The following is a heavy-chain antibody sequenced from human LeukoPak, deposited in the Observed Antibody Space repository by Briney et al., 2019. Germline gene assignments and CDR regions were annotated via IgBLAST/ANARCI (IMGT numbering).Heavy chain of an antibody. J-gene: IGHJ4*02. V-gene: IGHV1-2*02. CDR2: INPNSGGT. CDR3: ARNFYVSSGWYTY. D-gene: IGHD6-19*01. Sequence: ASVKVSCKAAGYTFTCYYMHWVRQAPGQGLEWMGWINPNSGGTNYAQKFRGRVTMTRDTSISTAYMELSRLRSDDTAVYYCARNFYVSSGWYTYWGQGTLVTVSS. CDR1: GYTFTCYY.